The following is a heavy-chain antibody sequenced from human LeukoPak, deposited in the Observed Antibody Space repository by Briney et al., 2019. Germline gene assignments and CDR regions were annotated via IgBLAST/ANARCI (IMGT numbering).Heavy chain of an antibody. D-gene: IGHD4-17*01. Sequence: GGSLRLSCAASGFTVSSNYMSWVRQAPGKGLEWVSVIYSGGSTHYADSVKGGFTISRGNSKNTLYLQMNSLRAEDTAVYYCARGNGDYVGIFYWGQGTLVTVSS. CDR1: GFTVSSNY. J-gene: IGHJ4*02. CDR2: IYSGGST. V-gene: IGHV3-66*01. CDR3: ARGNGDYVGIFY.